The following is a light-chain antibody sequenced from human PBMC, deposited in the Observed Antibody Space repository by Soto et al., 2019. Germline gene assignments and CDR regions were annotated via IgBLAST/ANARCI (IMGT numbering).Light chain of an antibody. CDR2: EVT. Sequence: QSVLTQPPSASGSPGQSVTISCTGTSSDIGGYNYVSWYQQHPGKAPKLMIYEVTKRPSGVPDRFSGSKSGNTASLTVSGLQAEDEADYYFSSHAGSNNLGVFGGGTKLTVL. CDR3: SSHAGSNNLGV. J-gene: IGLJ2*01. V-gene: IGLV2-8*01. CDR1: SSDIGGYNY.